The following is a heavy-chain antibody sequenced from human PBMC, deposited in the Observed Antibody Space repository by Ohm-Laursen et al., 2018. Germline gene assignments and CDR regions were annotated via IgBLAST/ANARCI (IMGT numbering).Heavy chain of an antibody. Sequence: SLRLSCAASGFTFSTYAMTWVRQAPGKELEWVANIKEDGSQKNYVDSVKGRFTISRDNAKNSLYLQMNSLRAEDTAVYYCARVGYYGMDVWGQGTTVTVSS. J-gene: IGHJ6*02. V-gene: IGHV3-7*01. CDR3: ARVGYYGMDV. CDR2: IKEDGSQK. CDR1: GFTFSTYA.